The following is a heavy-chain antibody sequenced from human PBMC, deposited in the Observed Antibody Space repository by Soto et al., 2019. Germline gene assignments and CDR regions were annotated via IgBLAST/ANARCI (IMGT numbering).Heavy chain of an antibody. CDR3: AITTTLENYFDY. J-gene: IGHJ4*02. V-gene: IGHV4-59*01. D-gene: IGHD1-1*01. CDR1: GGSFSRYY. CDR2: IYYTGSI. Sequence: PSETLSLTCTVSGGSFSRYYWSWIRQPPGKGLEWIGYIYYTGSIIYNPSLKSRVTMSVDMSMKQFSLNLNSVTAADTAVYYCAITTTLENYFDYWGQGTLVTVSS.